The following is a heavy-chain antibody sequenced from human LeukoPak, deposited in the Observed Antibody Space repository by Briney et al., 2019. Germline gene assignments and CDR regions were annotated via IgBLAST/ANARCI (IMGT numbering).Heavy chain of an antibody. CDR2: IWYDGSNK. D-gene: IGHD3-3*01. CDR1: GFTFSSYG. Sequence: GGSLRLSCAASGFTFSSYGVHWVRQAPGKGLEWVAVIWYDGSNKYYADSVKGRFTISRDNSKNTLYLQMNSLRAEDTAVYYCAKDGSVNYDFWSGYYTGGDLDYWGQGTLVTVSS. J-gene: IGHJ4*02. CDR3: AKDGSVNYDFWSGYYTGGDLDY. V-gene: IGHV3-33*06.